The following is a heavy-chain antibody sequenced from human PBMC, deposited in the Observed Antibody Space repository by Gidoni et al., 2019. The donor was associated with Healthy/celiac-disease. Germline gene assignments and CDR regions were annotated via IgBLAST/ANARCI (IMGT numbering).Heavy chain of an antibody. D-gene: IGHD6-19*01. CDR3: ARGLGIAVAPLDY. CDR1: GGSISSYY. CDR2: IYYSGST. Sequence: QVQLQESGPGLVKPSETLSLTCTVSGGSISSYYWSWIRQPPGKGLEWIGYIYYSGSTNYNPSLKSRVTISVDTSKNQFSLKLSSVTAADTAVYYCARGLGIAVAPLDYWGQGTLVTVSS. J-gene: IGHJ4*02. V-gene: IGHV4-59*08.